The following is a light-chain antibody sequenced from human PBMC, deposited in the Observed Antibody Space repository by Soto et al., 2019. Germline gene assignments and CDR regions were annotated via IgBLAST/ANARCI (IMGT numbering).Light chain of an antibody. J-gene: IGLJ1*01. CDR2: QVS. Sequence: QSVLTQPASVSGSPGQSITISCTGTSSDVGFYNYASWYQQHPGKAPKLMIYQVSNRPSGVSNRFSGSKSGNTASLTISGLEAEDEADYYCSSYTSGNTLYVFGTGTKLTVL. CDR1: SSDVGFYNY. V-gene: IGLV2-14*01. CDR3: SSYTSGNTLYV.